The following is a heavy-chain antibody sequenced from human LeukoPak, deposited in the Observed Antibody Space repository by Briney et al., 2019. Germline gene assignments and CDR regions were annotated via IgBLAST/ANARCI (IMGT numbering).Heavy chain of an antibody. CDR3: AREMSYYYYMDV. V-gene: IGHV4-4*07. J-gene: IGHJ6*03. CDR2: IYTSGST. CDR1: GRSISSYY. Sequence: SETLSLICTVSGRSISSYYWRWIPQPAGKGLEWIGRIYTSGSTNYKPSLKSRVTMSVDTSKNQFSLKLSSVTAADTAVYYCAREMSYYYYMDVWGKGTAVTVSS.